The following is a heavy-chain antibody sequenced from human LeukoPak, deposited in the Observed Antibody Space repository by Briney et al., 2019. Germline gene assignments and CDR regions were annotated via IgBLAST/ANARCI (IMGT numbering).Heavy chain of an antibody. CDR1: GGSISSYY. V-gene: IGHV4-59*12. Sequence: PSETLSLTCTVSGGSISSYYWSWIRQPPGKGLEWIGYIYYSGSTNYNPSLKSRVTISVDTSKNQFSLKLSSVTAADTAVYYCARGGVLWFGEYRYFDYWGRGTLVTVSS. D-gene: IGHD3-10*01. CDR3: ARGGVLWFGEYRYFDY. CDR2: IYYSGST. J-gene: IGHJ4*02.